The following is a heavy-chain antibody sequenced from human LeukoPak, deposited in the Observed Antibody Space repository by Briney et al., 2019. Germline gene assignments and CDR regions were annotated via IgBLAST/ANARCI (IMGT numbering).Heavy chain of an antibody. CDR1: GGSISSYY. CDR3: ARLRRWLHNYYYYMDV. CDR2: IYYSGST. J-gene: IGHJ6*03. D-gene: IGHD5-24*01. V-gene: IGHV4-59*12. Sequence: SETLSLTCTVSGGSISSYYWSWIRQPPGKGLEWIGYIYYSGSTNYNPSLKSRVTISVDTSKNQFSLKLSSVTAADTAVYYCARLRRWLHNYYYYMDVWGKGTTVTISS.